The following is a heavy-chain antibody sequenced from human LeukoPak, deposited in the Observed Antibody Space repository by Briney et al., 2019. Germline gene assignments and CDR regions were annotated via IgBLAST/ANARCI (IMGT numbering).Heavy chain of an antibody. V-gene: IGHV3-30*18. D-gene: IGHD5-18*01. CDR2: IAYDGSNK. Sequence: GRSLRLSCAASGFTFSSYGMHWVRQAPGKGLEWVAVIAYDGSNKYYADSVKGRFSISRDNSKNTLYLQMNSLRAEDTAVLYCAKDPRGYSYGYFDYWGQGALVTVSS. CDR1: GFTFSSYG. CDR3: AKDPRGYSYGYFDY. J-gene: IGHJ4*02.